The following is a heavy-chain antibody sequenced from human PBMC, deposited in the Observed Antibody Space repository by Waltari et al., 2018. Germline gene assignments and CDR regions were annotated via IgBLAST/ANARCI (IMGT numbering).Heavy chain of an antibody. CDR3: AKVGGIAAAEFQFDF. D-gene: IGHD6-13*01. Sequence: EVQLLESGGGLVQPGGYLRLAWAASGFTCISDAMSWVRQAPGKGLEWVSSISGPGLTTFYADSVKCRFSISRDNSKNTLYLQINGLRADDTAVYYCAKVGGIAAAEFQFDFWGRGTLVTVSS. J-gene: IGHJ4*02. CDR2: ISGPGLTT. V-gene: IGHV3-23*01. CDR1: GFTCISDA.